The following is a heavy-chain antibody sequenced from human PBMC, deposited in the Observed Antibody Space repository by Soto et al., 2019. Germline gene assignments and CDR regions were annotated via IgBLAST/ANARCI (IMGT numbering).Heavy chain of an antibody. CDR3: ARQLPDAIRLGWFDP. CDR1: GGSISRSTYY. J-gene: IGHJ5*02. D-gene: IGHD2-2*02. CDR2: IYYSGST. V-gene: IGHV4-39*01. Sequence: XATLSLTCTVSGGSISRSTYYWGWIRQPPGKGLEWIGSIYYSGSTYYRPSLKSRVTISVDTSKNQFSLKLSSVTAADTAVYYCARQLPDAIRLGWFDPWGQGTLVTVSS.